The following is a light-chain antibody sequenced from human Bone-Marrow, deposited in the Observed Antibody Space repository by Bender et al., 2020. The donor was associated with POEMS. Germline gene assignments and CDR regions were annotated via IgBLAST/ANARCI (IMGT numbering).Light chain of an antibody. V-gene: IGLV2-23*02. CDR3: CSYAGSRHWL. CDR2: EVY. J-gene: IGLJ3*02. CDR1: SSDIGSYDL. Sequence: QSALTQPASVSGSPGQSITISCTGTSSDIGSYDLVSWYQQHPGKAPKLTIYEVYKRPSGVSDRFSGSKSGNTASLTISGLQSEDEADFYYCSYAGSRHWLFGGGTKLTVL.